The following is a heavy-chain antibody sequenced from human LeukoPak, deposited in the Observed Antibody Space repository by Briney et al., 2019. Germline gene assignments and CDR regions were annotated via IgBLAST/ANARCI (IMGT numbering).Heavy chain of an antibody. V-gene: IGHV3-30-3*01. J-gene: IGHJ4*02. Sequence: PGRSLRLSCAASGFTFSSYAMHWVRQAPGKGLEWVAVISYDGSNKYYADPVKGRFTISRDNSKNTLYLQMNSLRAEDTAVYYCARDYDYWGQGTLVTVSS. CDR1: GFTFSSYA. CDR2: ISYDGSNK. CDR3: ARDYDY.